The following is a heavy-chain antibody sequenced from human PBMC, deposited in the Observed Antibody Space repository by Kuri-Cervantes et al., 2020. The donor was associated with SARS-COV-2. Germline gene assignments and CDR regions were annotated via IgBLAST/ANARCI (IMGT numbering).Heavy chain of an antibody. J-gene: IGHJ4*02. V-gene: IGHV4-34*01. CDR1: GGSFSGYF. CDR2: INYSGST. CDR3: ARGPVIVGDTRRRVLDY. D-gene: IGHD1-26*01. Sequence: SETLSLTCAVYGGSFSGYFWSWIRQSPGKGLEWIGEINYSGSTKYNPSLKSRVTISVDTSKNQFSLKLSSVTAADTAVYYCARGPVIVGDTRRRVLDYWGQGTLVTVSS.